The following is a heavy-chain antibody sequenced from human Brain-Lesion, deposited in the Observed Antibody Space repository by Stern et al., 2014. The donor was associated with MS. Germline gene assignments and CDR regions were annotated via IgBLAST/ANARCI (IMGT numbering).Heavy chain of an antibody. Sequence: EVQLLQSGAGVKQPGESLKLSCKGSGYSFTSYWIGWVRQIPGKGLEWMGSIYPGDSYTSYSRYFQGQVTISADKSISTAYLQWSSLKASDTAMYYCARRENGDGGLDYWGQGTLVTVSS. CDR1: GYSFTSYW. D-gene: IGHD4-17*01. CDR2: IYPGDSYT. J-gene: IGHJ4*02. CDR3: ARRENGDGGLDY. V-gene: IGHV5-51*01.